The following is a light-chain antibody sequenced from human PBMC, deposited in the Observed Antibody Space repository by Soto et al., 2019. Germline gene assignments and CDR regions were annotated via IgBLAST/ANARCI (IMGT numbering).Light chain of an antibody. CDR3: QQYNSYSWT. Sequence: DIQMTQSPSSLSVSVGDRVTITCRASQSIGGFLNWYQQKLGKAPKLLIYAASSLQSGVPSRFSGSGSGTEFTLTISSLQPDDFATYYCQQYNSYSWTFGQGTKVDI. CDR2: AAS. CDR1: QSIGGF. V-gene: IGKV1-5*01. J-gene: IGKJ1*01.